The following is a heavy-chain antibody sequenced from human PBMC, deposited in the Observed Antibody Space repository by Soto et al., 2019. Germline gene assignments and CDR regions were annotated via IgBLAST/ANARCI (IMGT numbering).Heavy chain of an antibody. CDR1: GYTLTELS. J-gene: IGHJ4*02. CDR2: FDPEDGET. V-gene: IGHV1-24*01. Sequence: GASAKVSCKVSGYTLTELSMHWVRQAPGKGLEWMGGFDPEDGETIYAQKFQGRVTMTENTSTDTAYMELSSLRSEDTAVYYCARRSVLRFLEWPVPFDYWGQGTLVTVSS. CDR3: ARRSVLRFLEWPVPFDY. D-gene: IGHD3-3*01.